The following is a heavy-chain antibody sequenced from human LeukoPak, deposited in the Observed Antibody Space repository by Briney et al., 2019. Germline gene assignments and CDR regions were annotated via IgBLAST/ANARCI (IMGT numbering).Heavy chain of an antibody. V-gene: IGHV3-33*01. Sequence: GKSLRLSCVVSGFSFSSYGIHWVRQAPGKGLEWVAVIWNDGSNKYYADSVKGRFTISRDNSKNTLYLQMNSLRAEDTAVYYCARTLTMILMAPDYWGQGTLVTVSS. J-gene: IGHJ4*02. D-gene: IGHD2-8*01. CDR3: ARTLTMILMAPDY. CDR1: GFSFSSYG. CDR2: IWNDGSNK.